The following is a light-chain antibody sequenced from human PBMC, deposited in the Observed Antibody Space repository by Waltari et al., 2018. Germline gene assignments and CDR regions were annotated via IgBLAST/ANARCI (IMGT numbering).Light chain of an antibody. CDR1: QSVSRS. CDR3: QHYVRLPVS. CDR2: GAS. Sequence: EIVLTQSPGTLSLSPGEIATLPCRASQSVSRSLAWYQQKPGQAPRLLIYGASSRATGVPDRFSGSGSGTDFSLTISRLEPEDFAVYYCQHYVRLPVSFGQGTKVEIK. J-gene: IGKJ1*01. V-gene: IGKV3-20*01.